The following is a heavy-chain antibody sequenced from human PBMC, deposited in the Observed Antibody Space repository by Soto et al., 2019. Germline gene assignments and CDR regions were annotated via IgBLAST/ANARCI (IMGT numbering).Heavy chain of an antibody. D-gene: IGHD6-19*01. V-gene: IGHV3-48*03. CDR3: ARGSNSKFLGSGWYFDY. CDR1: GFTFSSYE. Sequence: GGSLRLSCAASGFTFSSYEMNWVRQAPGKGLEWVSYISSSGSTIYYADSVKGRFTISRDNAKNSLYLQMNSLRAEDTAVYYCARGSNSKFLGSGWYFDYWGQGTLVTVSS. CDR2: ISSSGSTI. J-gene: IGHJ4*02.